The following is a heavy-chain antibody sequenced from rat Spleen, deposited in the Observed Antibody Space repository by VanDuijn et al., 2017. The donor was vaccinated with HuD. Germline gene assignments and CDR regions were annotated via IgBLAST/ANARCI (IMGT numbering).Heavy chain of an antibody. V-gene: IGHV3-1*01. J-gene: IGHJ3*01. CDR3: ARGKAYYYSRAIWEYFDY. CDR2: ISYSGST. D-gene: IGHD1-2*01. Sequence: EVQLQESGPGLVKPSQSLSLTCSVTGFSITSNYWGWIRKFPGNKMEWIGHISYSGSTNYNPSLKSRISITRDTSKNQFFLQLNSVTTEDTATYYCARGKAYYYSRAIWEYFDYWGQGTLVTVSS. CDR1: GFSITSNY.